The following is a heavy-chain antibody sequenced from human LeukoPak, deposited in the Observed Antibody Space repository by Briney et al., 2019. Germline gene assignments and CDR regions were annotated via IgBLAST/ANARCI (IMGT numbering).Heavy chain of an antibody. CDR3: ARHPKMSSSNYYFDY. Sequence: GESLKISCKGSGYSFNNYWIGWVRQKPGKGLEWMGIIYPGDSDTRYSPSFRGQVTISADKSIRTAYLQWSSLKASDTAMYFCARHPKMSSSNYYFDYWGQGTLVTVSS. J-gene: IGHJ4*02. CDR1: GYSFNNYW. CDR2: IYPGDSDT. D-gene: IGHD4/OR15-4a*01. V-gene: IGHV5-51*01.